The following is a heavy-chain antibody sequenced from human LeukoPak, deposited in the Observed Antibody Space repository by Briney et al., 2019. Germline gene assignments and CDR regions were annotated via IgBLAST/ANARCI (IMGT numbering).Heavy chain of an antibody. CDR3: ARDGGGYRFYNWFDP. CDR1: GFTFSGYS. J-gene: IGHJ5*02. D-gene: IGHD5-12*01. CDR2: TSSSSSYI. V-gene: IGHV3-21*01. Sequence: PGGSLRLSCAASGFTFSGYSMNWVRQAPGKGLEWVSFTSSSSSYIHYADSVKGRFTISRDNAKNSLYLQMNSLRAEDTAVYYCARDGGGYRFYNWFDPWGQGTLVTVSS.